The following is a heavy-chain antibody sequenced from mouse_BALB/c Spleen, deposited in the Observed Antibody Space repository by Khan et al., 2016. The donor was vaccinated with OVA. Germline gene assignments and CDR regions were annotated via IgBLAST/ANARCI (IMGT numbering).Heavy chain of an antibody. V-gene: IGHV14-3*02. Sequence: VQLQQSGADFVKPGASVKLSCTASGFNIKDTYMHWINQRPQQGLVWIGRIDPANGDVKYDPKFQDKATIAADASSNTAYLQLSSLTSEDTAVXYCLKGAYSGLFAYWGQGTLVTVSA. CDR3: LKGAYSGLFAY. J-gene: IGHJ3*01. CDR1: GFNIKDTY. D-gene: IGHD2-10*01. CDR2: IDPANGDV.